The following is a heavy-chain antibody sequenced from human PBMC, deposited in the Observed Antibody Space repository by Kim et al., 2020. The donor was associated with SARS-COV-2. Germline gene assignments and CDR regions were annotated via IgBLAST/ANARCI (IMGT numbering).Heavy chain of an antibody. CDR3: ARDPYGYKWYFDL. CDR2: INADIGNT. D-gene: IGHD5-18*01. Sequence: ASVKVSCKASGFTFSGYAIHWVRQAPGQRLEWMGWINADIGNTKYSQSFQGRVTFTRDTSASIAYMELSSLRSEDTAVYYCARDPYGYKWYFDLCARGTL. V-gene: IGHV1-3*01. J-gene: IGHJ2*01. CDR1: GFTFSGYA.